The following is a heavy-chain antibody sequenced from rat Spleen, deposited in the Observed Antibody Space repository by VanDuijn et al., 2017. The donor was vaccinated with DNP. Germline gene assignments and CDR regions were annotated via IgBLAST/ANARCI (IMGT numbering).Heavy chain of an antibody. V-gene: IGHV5-7*01. CDR3: ATHNSGYAMDA. D-gene: IGHD4-3*01. CDR1: GFTFSDYN. J-gene: IGHJ4*01. Sequence: EVHLVESGGGLVQPGRSLKLSCAASGFTFSDYNMAWVRQAPKKGLEWVATISYDGSSTYYRDSVKGRFTISRDNAKNTQYLQMDSLRSEDTATYYCATHNSGYAMDAWGPGTSVTVSS. CDR2: ISYDGSST.